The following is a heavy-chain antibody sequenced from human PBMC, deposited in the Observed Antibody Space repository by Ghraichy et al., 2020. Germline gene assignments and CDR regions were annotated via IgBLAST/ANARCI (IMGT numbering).Heavy chain of an antibody. J-gene: IGHJ4*02. CDR2: ISSSSSYT. CDR3: ARDQGPDSSSWDPIDY. V-gene: IGHV3-11*06. CDR1: GFTFSDYY. D-gene: IGHD6-13*01. Sequence: LSLTCAASGFTFSDYYMSWIRQAPGKGLEWVSYISSSSSYTNYADSVKGRFTISRDNAKNSLYLQMNSLRAEDTAVYYCARDQGPDSSSWDPIDYWGQGTLVTVSS.